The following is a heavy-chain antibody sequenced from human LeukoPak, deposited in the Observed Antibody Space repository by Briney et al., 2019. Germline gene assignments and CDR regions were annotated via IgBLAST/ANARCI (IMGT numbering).Heavy chain of an antibody. CDR3: ARDPSTTMVRGVSRGWFDP. Sequence: ASVKVSCKASGYTFTSYGISWVRQAPGQGLEWIGWINPNSGDTNYAQKFQGRVTLTRDTSISTAYMELSGLRSDDTAVYYCARDPSTTMVRGVSRGWFDPWGQGTLVTVSS. J-gene: IGHJ5*02. CDR1: GYTFTSYG. D-gene: IGHD3-10*01. V-gene: IGHV1-2*02. CDR2: INPNSGDT.